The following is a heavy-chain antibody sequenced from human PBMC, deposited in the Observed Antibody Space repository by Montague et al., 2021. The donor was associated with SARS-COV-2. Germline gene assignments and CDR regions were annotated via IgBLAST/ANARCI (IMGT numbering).Heavy chain of an antibody. CDR2: INQSGRT. D-gene: IGHD3-22*01. CDR1: GGSFSGYY. V-gene: IGHV4-34*01. CDR3: ARVAGGYYHDSSAYFDY. J-gene: IGHJ4*02. Sequence: SETLSLTCAVYGGSFSGYYWSWIRQPPGKGLEWIGEINQSGRTNYNPSXXSRVTLSVDTSKKQFSLKLSSLTAADTAVYYCARVAGGYYHDSSAYFDYWGQGSLVTVSS.